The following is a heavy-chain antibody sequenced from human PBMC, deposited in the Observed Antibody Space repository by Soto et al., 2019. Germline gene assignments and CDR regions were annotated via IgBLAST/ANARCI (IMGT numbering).Heavy chain of an antibody. CDR3: ARQGYDSSGYYRLDGMDV. Sequence: SETLSLTCTVSGASISSYYWSWIRQPPGKGLEWIGYIYYSGSTNYNPSLKSRVTISVDTSKNQFSLKLSSVTAADTAVYYCARQGYDSSGYYRLDGMDVWGQGTTVTVS. D-gene: IGHD3-22*01. CDR2: IYYSGST. J-gene: IGHJ6*02. CDR1: GASISSYY. V-gene: IGHV4-59*08.